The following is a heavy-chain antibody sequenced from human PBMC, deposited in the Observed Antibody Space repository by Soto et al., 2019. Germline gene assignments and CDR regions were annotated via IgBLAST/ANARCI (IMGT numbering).Heavy chain of an antibody. CDR2: ISGSGGST. D-gene: IGHD1-7*01. J-gene: IGHJ1*01. CDR3: AQGGRRNYEFAEYFQH. CDR1: GFTFSSYA. Sequence: EVQLLESGGGLVQPGGSLRLSCAASGFTFSSYAMSWVRQAPGKGLEWVSAISGSGGSTYYADSVKGRFTISRDNSKNTLYLQMNSLRDEDTAVYYGAQGGRRNYEFAEYFQHWGQGTLVTVSS. V-gene: IGHV3-23*01.